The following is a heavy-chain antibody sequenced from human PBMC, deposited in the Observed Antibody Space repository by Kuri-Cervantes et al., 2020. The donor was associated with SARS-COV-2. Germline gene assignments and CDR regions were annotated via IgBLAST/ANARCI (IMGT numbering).Heavy chain of an antibody. Sequence: GESLKISCAASGFTFSSFSLHWVRQAPGKGLQWVALISYDGADKNYADSVKGRFTISRDNSRKVVYLHMNSLRDEDTAVYYCAKDQGDSYGISYFDYWGQGTLVTVSS. CDR1: GFTFSSFS. D-gene: IGHD5-18*01. CDR3: AKDQGDSYGISYFDY. J-gene: IGHJ4*02. CDR2: ISYDGADK. V-gene: IGHV3-30-3*01.